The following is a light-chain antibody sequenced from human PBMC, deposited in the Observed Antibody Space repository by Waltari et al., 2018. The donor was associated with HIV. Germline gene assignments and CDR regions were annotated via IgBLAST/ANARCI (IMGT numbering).Light chain of an antibody. Sequence: QSALTQPRSVSGSPGQSVPISCTGTSSDVGDYNYVPWYQQHPGKAPKLMIFDVNKRPSGVPGRFSGAKSGNTASLTSSGLQAEDEADYYGCSYADKYTWVFGGGTKLTVL. CDR1: SSDVGDYNY. CDR3: CSYADKYTWV. V-gene: IGLV2-11*01. J-gene: IGLJ3*02. CDR2: DVN.